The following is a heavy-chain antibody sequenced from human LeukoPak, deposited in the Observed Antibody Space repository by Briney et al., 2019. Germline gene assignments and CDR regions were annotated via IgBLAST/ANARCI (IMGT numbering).Heavy chain of an antibody. V-gene: IGHV1-69*05. CDR1: GGTFSSYA. Sequence: EASVKVSCKASGGTFSSYAISWVRQAPGQGLEWMGGIIPIFGTANYAQKFQGRVTITTDEPTSTAYMELSSLRSEDTAVYHCARVADFWSGGYYYMDVWGKGTTVTVSS. CDR2: IIPIFGTA. CDR3: ARVADFWSGGYYYMDV. J-gene: IGHJ6*03. D-gene: IGHD3-3*01.